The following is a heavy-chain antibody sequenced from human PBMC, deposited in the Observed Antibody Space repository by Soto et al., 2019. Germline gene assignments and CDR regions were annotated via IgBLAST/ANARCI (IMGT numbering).Heavy chain of an antibody. J-gene: IGHJ4*02. CDR1: GLTFSTSW. Sequence: EVQLVDSGVGLVQPGGSLRLSCGASGLTFSTSWMSWVRQAPGKGLECVANIDGDGSEQYYVDSVKGRFTISRDNDKNSLYLQMNSLRVEDTAVYYWARDGQERRPLGYWGQGSLVTVSS. D-gene: IGHD6-25*01. CDR2: IDGDGSEQ. V-gene: IGHV3-7*01. CDR3: ARDGQERRPLGY.